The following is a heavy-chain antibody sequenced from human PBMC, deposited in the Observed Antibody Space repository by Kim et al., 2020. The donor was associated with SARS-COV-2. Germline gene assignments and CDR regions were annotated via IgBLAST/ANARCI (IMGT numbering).Heavy chain of an antibody. CDR2: ISAYNGNT. D-gene: IGHD2-15*01. J-gene: IGHJ3*02. CDR1: GYTFTSYG. CDR3: ARWEVGYCSGGSCYSGRDAFDI. Sequence: ASVKVSCKASGYTFTSYGISWVRQAPGQGLEWMGWISAYNGNTNYAQKQGRVTMTTDTATNTAYMELRSLRSDDTAVYYCARWEVGYCSGGSCYSGRDAFDIWGQGTMVTVSS. V-gene: IGHV1-18*01.